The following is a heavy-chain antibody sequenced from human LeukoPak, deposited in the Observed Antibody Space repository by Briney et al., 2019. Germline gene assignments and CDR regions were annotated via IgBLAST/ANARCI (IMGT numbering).Heavy chain of an antibody. D-gene: IGHD3-16*02. V-gene: IGHV3-7*02. Sequence: PGGSLRLACAASGFTFSGYWMTWVRQAPGKGLEWVANIKQDGSEKNYVDSVKGRFTISRDNAKNSLYLQMNSLRDEDTAVYYCALSHPGDYFDYWGQGTLVTVSS. CDR3: ALSHPGDYFDY. CDR1: GFTFSGYW. CDR2: IKQDGSEK. J-gene: IGHJ4*02.